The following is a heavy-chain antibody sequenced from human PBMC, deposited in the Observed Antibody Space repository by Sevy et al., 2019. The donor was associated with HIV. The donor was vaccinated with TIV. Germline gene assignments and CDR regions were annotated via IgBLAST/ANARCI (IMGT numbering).Heavy chain of an antibody. CDR1: GYTFTGYY. CDR3: VRDDRDGYFDY. CDR2: INPDSGGP. J-gene: IGHJ4*02. V-gene: IGHV1-2*02. Sequence: ASVTVSCKASGYTFTGYYMHWVRQAPGQGLEWMGWINPDSGGPNYAPKFQVRVTLTRDTSISTAYMGLSRLKSDDTAVYYCVRDDRDGYFDYWGQGTLVTVSS.